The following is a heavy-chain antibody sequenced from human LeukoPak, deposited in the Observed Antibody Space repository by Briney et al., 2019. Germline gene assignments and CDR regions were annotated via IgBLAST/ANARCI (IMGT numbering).Heavy chain of an antibody. D-gene: IGHD1-26*01. CDR1: GFTFTIYA. CDR2: TSYDGGNE. Sequence: GGSLRLSCAASGFTFTIYAMDWVRQAPGKGLEWVAATSYDGGNEYYADSVKGRFTISRDNSKNTLYLQMNSLRVEDTAVYYCARVRVGATTGDTFDIWGQGTMVTVAP. CDR3: ARVRVGATTGDTFDI. V-gene: IGHV3-30-3*01. J-gene: IGHJ3*02.